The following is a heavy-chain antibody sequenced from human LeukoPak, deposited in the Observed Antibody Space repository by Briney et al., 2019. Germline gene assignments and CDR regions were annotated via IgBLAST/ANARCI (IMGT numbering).Heavy chain of an antibody. Sequence: GGSLRLSCAASGFTFSSDGIHWVRQAPGKGLEWVAFVSNNGIDKHYGDSVQGRFSISRGNSKNTLYLEMKSLRVEDTAMYYCAKGITRDSYYLDYWGQGTLVTVSS. V-gene: IGHV3-30*02. J-gene: IGHJ4*02. CDR2: VSNNGIDK. CDR1: GFTFSSDG. CDR3: AKGITRDSYYLDY. D-gene: IGHD1-20*01.